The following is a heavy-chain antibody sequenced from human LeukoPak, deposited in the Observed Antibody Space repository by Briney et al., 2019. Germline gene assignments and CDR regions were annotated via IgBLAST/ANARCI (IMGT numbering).Heavy chain of an antibody. CDR3: ARDYTRSGRYSPPGY. CDR2: INPSGGST. V-gene: IGHV1-46*01. Sequence: ASVKVSCKASGYTFTSYYMHWVRQAPGQGREWMGIINPSGGSTSYAQKFQGRVTMTRDTSTSTVYMELSSLRSEDTAVYYCARDYTRSGRYSPPGYWGQGTLVTVSS. D-gene: IGHD1-26*01. CDR1: GYTFTSYY. J-gene: IGHJ4*02.